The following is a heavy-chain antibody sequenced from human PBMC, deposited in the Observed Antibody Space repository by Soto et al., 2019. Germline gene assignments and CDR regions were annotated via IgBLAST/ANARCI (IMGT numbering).Heavy chain of an antibody. CDR3: ARRKGDYYDSSGYHYYFDY. CDR1: GYTFTGYY. Sequence: ASVKVSCKASGYTFTGYYMHWVRQAPGQGLEWMGWINPNSGGTKSAQKFQGRVTMTRDTSISTAYMELSRLRSDDTAVYYCARRKGDYYDSSGYHYYFDYWGQGALVTVSS. V-gene: IGHV1-2*02. D-gene: IGHD3-22*01. J-gene: IGHJ4*02. CDR2: INPNSGGT.